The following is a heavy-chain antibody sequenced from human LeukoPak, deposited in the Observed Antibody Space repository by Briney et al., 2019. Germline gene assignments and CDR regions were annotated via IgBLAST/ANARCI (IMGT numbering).Heavy chain of an antibody. J-gene: IGHJ5*02. D-gene: IGHD3-3*01. V-gene: IGHV3-15*01. CDR1: GFTFSNAW. CDR2: IKSKTDGGTT. Sequence: GGSLRLSCAASGFTFSNAWMSWVRQAPGKGLEWVGRIKSKTDGGTTDYAAPVKGRFTISRDDSKNTLYLQMNSLKTEDTAVYYCTTDRGYYDFWSGYSSNWFDPWGQGTLVTVSS. CDR3: TTDRGYYDFWSGYSSNWFDP.